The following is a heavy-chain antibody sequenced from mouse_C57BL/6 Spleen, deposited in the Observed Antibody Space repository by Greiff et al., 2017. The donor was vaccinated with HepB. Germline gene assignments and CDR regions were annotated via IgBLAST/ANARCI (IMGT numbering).Heavy chain of an antibody. J-gene: IGHJ3*01. Sequence: QVQLQQSGAELARPGASVKLSCKASGYTFTSYGISWVKQRTGQGLEWIGEIYPRSGNTYYNEKFKGKATLTADKSSSTAYMELRSLTSEDSAVYFCASRDYYGSSYPWFAYWGQGTLVTVSA. CDR1: GYTFTSYG. CDR3: ASRDYYGSSYPWFAY. D-gene: IGHD1-1*01. CDR2: IYPRSGNT. V-gene: IGHV1-81*01.